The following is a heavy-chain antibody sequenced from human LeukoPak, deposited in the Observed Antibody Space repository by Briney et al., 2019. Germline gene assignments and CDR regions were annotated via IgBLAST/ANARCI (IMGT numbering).Heavy chain of an antibody. CDR1: GGSFSGYY. CDR3: ARAYCGGDCYSPGYYYYGMDV. CDR2: INHSGST. Sequence: PSETLSLTCAVYGGSFSGYYWSWIRQPPGKGLEWIGEINHSGSTNYNPSLKSRVTISVDTSKNQFSLKLSSVTAADTAVYYCARAYCGGDCYSPGYYYYGMDVWGQGTTVTVSS. V-gene: IGHV4-34*01. D-gene: IGHD2-21*02. J-gene: IGHJ6*02.